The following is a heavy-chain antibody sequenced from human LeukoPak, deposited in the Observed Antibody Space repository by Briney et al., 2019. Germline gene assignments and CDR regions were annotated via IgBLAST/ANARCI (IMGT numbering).Heavy chain of an antibody. Sequence: PSETLSLTCTVSGGSISSYYWSWIRQPPGKGLEWLGYIYYSGSTNYNPSLKSRVTISVDTSKNQFSLKLSSVTAADTAVYYCARASVVAATNWFDPWGQGTLVTVSS. V-gene: IGHV4-59*01. J-gene: IGHJ5*02. CDR2: IYYSGST. D-gene: IGHD2-15*01. CDR3: ARASVVAATNWFDP. CDR1: GGSISSYY.